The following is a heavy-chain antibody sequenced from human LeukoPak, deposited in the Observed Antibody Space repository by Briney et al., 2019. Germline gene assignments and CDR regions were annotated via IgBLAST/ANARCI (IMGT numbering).Heavy chain of an antibody. CDR1: GGSFSGYY. CDR2: INHSGST. Sequence: SETLSLTCAVYGGSFSGYYWGWIRQPPGKGLERIGEINHSGSTNYNPSLKSRVTISVDTSKNQFSLKLSSVTAADTAVYYCARGIWVVVVVAARGFWFDPWGQGTLVTVSS. CDR3: ARGIWVVVVVAARGFWFDP. J-gene: IGHJ5*02. D-gene: IGHD2-15*01. V-gene: IGHV4-34*01.